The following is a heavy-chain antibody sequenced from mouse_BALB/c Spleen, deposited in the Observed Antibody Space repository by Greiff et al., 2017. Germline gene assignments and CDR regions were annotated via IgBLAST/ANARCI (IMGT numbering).Heavy chain of an antibody. CDR3: ARSGYDRYYAMDY. CDR2: INPGSGGT. D-gene: IGHD2-2*01. V-gene: IGHV1-54*01. J-gene: IGHJ4*01. Sequence: QVQLKQSGAELVRPGTSVKVSCKASGYAFTNYLIEWVKQRPGQGLEWIGVINPGSGGTNYNEKFKGKATLTADKSSSTAYMQLSSLTSDDSAVYFCARSGYDRYYAMDYWGQGTSVTVSS. CDR1: GYAFTNYL.